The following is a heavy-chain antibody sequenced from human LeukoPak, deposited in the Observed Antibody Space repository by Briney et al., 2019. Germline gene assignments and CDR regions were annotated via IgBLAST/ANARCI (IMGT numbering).Heavy chain of an antibody. Sequence: SETLSLTCTVSGGSISSSSYYWGWIRQPPGKGLEWIGTIYYIGNTYYNPSLKSRVIISRDTSKNQFSLKLSSVTAADTAVYYCARTRHHRGVRGVIIRRIAFDIWGQGTMVTVSS. D-gene: IGHD3-10*01. CDR1: GGSISSSSYY. CDR3: ARTRHHRGVRGVIIRRIAFDI. V-gene: IGHV4-39*07. J-gene: IGHJ3*02. CDR2: IYYIGNT.